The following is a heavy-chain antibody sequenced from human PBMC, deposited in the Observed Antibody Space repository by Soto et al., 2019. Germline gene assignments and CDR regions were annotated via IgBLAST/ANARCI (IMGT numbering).Heavy chain of an antibody. CDR3: ARGGRYYDSSGYELHYYYGMDV. CDR1: GGSISSYY. J-gene: IGHJ6*02. D-gene: IGHD3-22*01. V-gene: IGHV4-59*01. CDR2: IYYSGST. Sequence: SETLSLTCTVSGGSISSYYWSWIRQPPGKGLEWIGYIYYSGSTNYNPSLKSRVTISVDTSKNQFSLKLSSVTAADTAVYYCARGGRYYDSSGYELHYYYGMDVWGQGTTVTVSS.